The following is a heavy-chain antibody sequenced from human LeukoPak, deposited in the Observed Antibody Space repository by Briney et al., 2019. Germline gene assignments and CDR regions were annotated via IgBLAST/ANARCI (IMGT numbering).Heavy chain of an antibody. D-gene: IGHD3-22*01. V-gene: IGHV3-48*03. CDR2: ISSSGSAI. J-gene: IGHJ4*02. CDR1: GFTFSSYE. CDR3: AREKLSFFDSSGYFDY. Sequence: GGSLRLSCAASGFTFSSYEMNWVRQAPGKGLEWVSFISSSGSAIHYADSVRGRFTVSRDNAKNSLYLQMSRLRAEDTAVYYCAREKLSFFDSSGYFDYWGQGTLVTVSS.